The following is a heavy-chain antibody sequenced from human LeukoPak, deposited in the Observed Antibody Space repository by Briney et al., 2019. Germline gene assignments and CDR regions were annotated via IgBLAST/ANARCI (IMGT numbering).Heavy chain of an antibody. CDR2: INPNSGGT. Sequence: EASVKVSCKASGYTFTGYYMHWVRQAPGQGLEWMGWINPNSGGTNYAQKFQGRVTMTRDTSISTAYMELSSLRSEDTAVYYCARGPDCSSTSCYAYYYYYYMDVWGKGTTVTVSS. J-gene: IGHJ6*03. D-gene: IGHD2-2*01. V-gene: IGHV1-2*02. CDR3: ARGPDCSSTSCYAYYYYYYMDV. CDR1: GYTFTGYY.